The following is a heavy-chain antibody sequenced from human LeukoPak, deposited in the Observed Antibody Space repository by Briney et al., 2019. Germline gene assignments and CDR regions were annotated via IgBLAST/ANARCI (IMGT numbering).Heavy chain of an antibody. V-gene: IGHV3-21*06. Sequence: GGSLRLSCAASGFTFSHYYMTWVRQAPGKGLEWVSSISGSSGYIFYADSVKGRFTISRDNAKNSLYLQMNSLRAEDTAVYYCGRDLPTVTSIDYWGQGTLVTVSA. CDR3: GRDLPTVTSIDY. J-gene: IGHJ4*02. CDR2: ISGSSGYI. D-gene: IGHD4-17*01. CDR1: GFTFSHYY.